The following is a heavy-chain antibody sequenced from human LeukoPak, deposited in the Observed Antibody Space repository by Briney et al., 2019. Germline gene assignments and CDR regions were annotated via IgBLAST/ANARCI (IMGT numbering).Heavy chain of an antibody. J-gene: IGHJ6*03. V-gene: IGHV3-30*02. D-gene: IGHD2-2*01. CDR1: GFTLSSYG. CDR2: IRYDGSNK. CDR3: AKSPGRYQLNYYYYMDV. Sequence: SLRLSCAPSGFTLSSYGIHWVRQAPGNGLEWVAFIRYDGSNKYYADTVKGRFTISRDNSKNTLYLQMNSLRAEETAVYYCAKSPGRYQLNYYYYMDVWGKGTTVTVSS.